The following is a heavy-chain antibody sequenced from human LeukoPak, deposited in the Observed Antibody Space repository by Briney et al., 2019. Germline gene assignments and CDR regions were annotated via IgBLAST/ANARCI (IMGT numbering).Heavy chain of an antibody. CDR3: ARPTVTYFDY. D-gene: IGHD4-17*01. J-gene: IGHJ4*02. Sequence: PSETLSLTCAVYGGSFSGYYWSWIRQPPGKGLEWIGEINHSGSTNYSPSLKSRVTISVDTSKNQFSLKLSSVTAADTAVYYCARPTVTYFDYWGQGTLVTVSS. V-gene: IGHV4-34*01. CDR2: INHSGST. CDR1: GGSFSGYY.